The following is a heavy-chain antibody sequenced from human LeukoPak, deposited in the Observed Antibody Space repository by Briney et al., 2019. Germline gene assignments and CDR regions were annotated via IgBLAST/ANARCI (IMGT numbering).Heavy chain of an antibody. V-gene: IGHV4-39*01. CDR1: GGSIIGITSY. Sequence: PSETLSLTCTVSGGSIIGITSYWGWIRQPPGKGLDWIGIINYSGSTYYNPSLRSRVTISVYTSKNQFSLKLISVTASDTAVYYCARGYDYWGQGTLVTVSS. D-gene: IGHD3-22*01. CDR3: ARGYDY. CDR2: INYSGST. J-gene: IGHJ4*02.